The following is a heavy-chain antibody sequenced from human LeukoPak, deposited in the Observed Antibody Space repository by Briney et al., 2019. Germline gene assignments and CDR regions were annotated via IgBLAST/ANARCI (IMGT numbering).Heavy chain of an antibody. J-gene: IGHJ4*02. V-gene: IGHV4-34*01. CDR3: AREGICSGGSCYYLDY. CDR1: GGSFSGYY. D-gene: IGHD2-15*01. Sequence: SETLSLTCAVYGGSFSGYYWSWIRQPPGKGLEWIGEISHSGSTNYNPSLKSRVTISVDTSKNQFSLKLSSVTAADTAVYYCAREGICSGGSCYYLDYWGQGTLVTVSS. CDR2: ISHSGST.